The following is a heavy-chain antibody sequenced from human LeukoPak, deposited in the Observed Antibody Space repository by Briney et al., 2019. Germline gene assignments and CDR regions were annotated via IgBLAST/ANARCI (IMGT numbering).Heavy chain of an antibody. V-gene: IGHV1-69*05. J-gene: IGHJ3*02. Sequence: SVKVSCKASGGTFSSYAISWVRQAPGQGLEWMGGIIPIFGTANYAQKFQGRVTITTDESASTAYMELSSLRSEDTAVYYCASAYCSSTSCYRGDAFDIWGQGTMVTVSS. CDR3: ASAYCSSTSCYRGDAFDI. CDR1: GGTFSSYA. CDR2: IIPIFGTA. D-gene: IGHD2-2*01.